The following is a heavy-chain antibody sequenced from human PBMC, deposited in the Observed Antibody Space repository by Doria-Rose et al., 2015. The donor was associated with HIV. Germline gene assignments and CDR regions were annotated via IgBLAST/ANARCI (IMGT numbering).Heavy chain of an antibody. CDR2: ISWNSGII. Sequence: VQLVQSGGGLVQPGRSLRLSCAASGFTFDDYAMHWVRQAPGKGLEWVSGISWNSGIIGYADSVKGRLTISRDNAKNSLYLHLNRLRADDTAAYYCAKDSGSDQGRDGAFHIWGQGTMVTVSS. CDR3: AKDSGSDQGRDGAFHI. J-gene: IGHJ3*02. CDR1: GFTFDDYA. V-gene: IGHV3-9*01. D-gene: IGHD5-12*01.